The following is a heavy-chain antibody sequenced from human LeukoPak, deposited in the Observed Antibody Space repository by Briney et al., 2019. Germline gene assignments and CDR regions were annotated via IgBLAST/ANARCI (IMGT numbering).Heavy chain of an antibody. D-gene: IGHD6-6*01. CDR1: GYTFTGYY. Sequence: ASVKVSCKASGYTFTGYYLHWVRQAPGQGFQWMGWINPNSGGTNYAQNFQGRVTMTRDTSISTAYMELSSLRSDDTAVYFCAREGYSTSSGPLDYWGQGTLVTVSS. CDR2: INPNSGGT. CDR3: AREGYSTSSGPLDY. J-gene: IGHJ4*02. V-gene: IGHV1-2*02.